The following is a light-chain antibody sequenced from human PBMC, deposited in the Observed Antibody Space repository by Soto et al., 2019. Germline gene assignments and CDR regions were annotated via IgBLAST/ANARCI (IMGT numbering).Light chain of an antibody. V-gene: IGKV3-15*01. CDR3: QQCHDWPPYT. J-gene: IGKJ2*01. Sequence: EIVMTQSPATLSVSPGERATLSCRASQSVNSNLAWYQQKPGQAPRLLIYAASTRATGIPARFSGSGSGTEFTLVISSLQSEDFAVYYCQQCHDWPPYTFGQGTKLEIK. CDR2: AAS. CDR1: QSVNSN.